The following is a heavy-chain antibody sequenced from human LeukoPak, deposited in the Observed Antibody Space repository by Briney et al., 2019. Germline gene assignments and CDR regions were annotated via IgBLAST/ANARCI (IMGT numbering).Heavy chain of an antibody. CDR2: INHSGST. J-gene: IGHJ6*02. CDR1: GGSFSGYY. V-gene: IGHV4-34*01. D-gene: IGHD2-15*01. CDR3: ARDDHATYCSGGSCYSSYYYYGMDV. Sequence: SETLSLTCAVYGGSFSGYYWSWIRQPPGKGLEWIGEINHSGSTNYNPFLKSRVTISVDTSKNQFSLKLSSVTAADTAVYYCARDDHATYCSGGSCYSSYYYYGMDVWGQGTTVTVSS.